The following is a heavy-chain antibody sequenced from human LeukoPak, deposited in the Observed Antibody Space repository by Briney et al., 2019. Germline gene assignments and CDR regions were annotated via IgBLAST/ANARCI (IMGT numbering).Heavy chain of an antibody. CDR3: AKARYCSSTSCRIDPYYYYYMDV. Sequence: PGRSLRLSCAASGFTFDDYAMHWVRQAPGKGLEWVSGISWNSGSIGYADSVKGRFTISRDNAKNSLYLQMNSLRAEDTALYYCAKARYCSSTSCRIDPYYYYYMDVWGKGTTVTVSS. CDR1: GFTFDDYA. CDR2: ISWNSGSI. J-gene: IGHJ6*03. D-gene: IGHD2-2*01. V-gene: IGHV3-9*01.